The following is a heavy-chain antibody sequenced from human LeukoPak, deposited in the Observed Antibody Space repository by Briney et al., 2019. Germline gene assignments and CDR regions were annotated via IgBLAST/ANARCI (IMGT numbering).Heavy chain of an antibody. D-gene: IGHD3-3*01. J-gene: IGHJ2*01. CDR1: GYTFTSYG. V-gene: IGHV1-18*01. CDR2: ISAYNGNT. Sequence: ASVKVSCKASGYTFTSYGISWVRQAPGQGLEWMGWISAYNGNTNYAQKLQGRVTMTTDTSTSTAYMELRSLRSDDTAVYYCARDAPIFGVVNPEYCDLWGRGTLVTVSS. CDR3: ARDAPIFGVVNPEYCDL.